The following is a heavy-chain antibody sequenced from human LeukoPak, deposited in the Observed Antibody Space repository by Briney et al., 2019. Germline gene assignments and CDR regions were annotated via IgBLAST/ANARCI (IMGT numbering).Heavy chain of an antibody. Sequence: ASVKVSCTAPGYTFTSYGISWVRQAPGQGLEWMGWISAYNGNTNYAQKLQGRVTMTTDTSTSTAYMELSSLRSDDTAVYYCXXXXXXXXGXXAYYYYGMDVWGQGTTVTVSS. V-gene: IGHV1-18*01. CDR3: XXXXXXXXGXXAYYYYGMDV. CDR1: GYTFTSYG. CDR2: ISAYNGNT. J-gene: IGHJ6*02.